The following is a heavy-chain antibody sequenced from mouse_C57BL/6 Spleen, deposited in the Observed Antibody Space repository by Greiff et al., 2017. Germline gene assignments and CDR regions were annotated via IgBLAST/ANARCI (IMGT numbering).Heavy chain of an antibody. J-gene: IGHJ3*01. V-gene: IGHV5-12*01. CDR2: ISNGGGST. Sequence: EVMLVESGGGLVQPGGSLKLSCAASGFTFSDYYMYWVRQTPEKRLEWVAYISNGGGSTYYPDTVKGRFTISRDNAKNTLYLQMSRLKSEDTAMYYCARHDGRYGGFAYWGQGTLVTVSA. CDR1: GFTFSDYY. D-gene: IGHD1-1*02. CDR3: ARHDGRYGGFAY.